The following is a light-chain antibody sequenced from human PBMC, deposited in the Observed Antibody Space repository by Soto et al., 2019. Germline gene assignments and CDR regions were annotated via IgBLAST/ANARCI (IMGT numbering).Light chain of an antibody. V-gene: IGLV2-14*01. J-gene: IGLJ1*01. CDR3: SSYTTSSTRV. Sequence: QSALTQPASVSGSPGQSITISCTGTISDLGTYHFVSWYQQHPDKAPKLIIYEVSNRPSGVSNRFSGSKSGNTASLTISGLQAEVEAHYYCSSYTTSSTRVFGTGTKLTVL. CDR1: ISDLGTYHF. CDR2: EVS.